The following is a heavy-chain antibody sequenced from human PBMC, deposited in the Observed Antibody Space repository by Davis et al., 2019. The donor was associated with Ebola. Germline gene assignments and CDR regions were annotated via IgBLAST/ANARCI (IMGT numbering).Heavy chain of an antibody. Sequence: PGGSLRLSCSVSDYSIRTTYYWAWVRQAPGRGLEWIGSIYPSGSTNYSPSLKSRLTISIDTSTNQVSLRLNSVTAADTAVYYCAINSARFKGRGHLYYYMDVWGKGTTVTVSS. CDR1: DYSIRTTYY. J-gene: IGHJ6*03. V-gene: IGHV4-38-2*01. D-gene: IGHD1-26*01. CDR3: AINSARFKGRGHLYYYMDV. CDR2: IYPSGST.